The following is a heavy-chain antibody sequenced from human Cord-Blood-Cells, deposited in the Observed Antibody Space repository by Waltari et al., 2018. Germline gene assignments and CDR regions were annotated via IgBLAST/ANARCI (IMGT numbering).Heavy chain of an antibody. J-gene: IGHJ4*02. D-gene: IGHD2-15*01. CDR1: GGSISSSSYY. CDR2: IYYSGST. CDR3: ARLGIGYCSGGSCYFDY. V-gene: IGHV4-39*01. Sequence: QLQLQESGPGLVKPSETLSLTCTVSGGSISSSSYYWGWIRPPPGKGLEWIGSIYYSGSTYSTPSLKSRVTISVDTSKNQFSLKLSSVTAADTAVYYCARLGIGYCSGGSCYFDYWGQGTLVTVSS.